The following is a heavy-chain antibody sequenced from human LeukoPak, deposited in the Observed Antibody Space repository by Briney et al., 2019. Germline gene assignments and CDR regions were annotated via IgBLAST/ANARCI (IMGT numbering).Heavy chain of an antibody. J-gene: IGHJ6*03. CDR2: IYYSGST. V-gene: IGHV4-59*01. CDR3: ARAASYGPYYYYYYMDV. Sequence: SETLSLTCSVSTDSTNTYYWSWIRQPPGKGLEWIGYIYYSGSTNYNPSLKSRVTISVDTSKNQFSLKLSSVTAADTAVYYCARAASYGPYYYYYYMDVWGKGTTVTVSS. D-gene: IGHD5-18*01. CDR1: TDSTNTYY.